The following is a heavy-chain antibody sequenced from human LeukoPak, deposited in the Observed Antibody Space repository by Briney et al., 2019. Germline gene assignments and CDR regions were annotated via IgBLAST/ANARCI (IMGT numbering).Heavy chain of an antibody. CDR1: RFTFSSYC. CDR2: ISGGGGST. CDR3: AKDQAVVGLGFNYYYYYYMDV. J-gene: IGHJ6*03. V-gene: IGHV3-23*01. Sequence: GGSLRLSCAASRFTFSSYCMSWVRQAPGKGLEWVSSISGGGGSTYYADSVKGRFTISRDNSKNTLYLQMNSLRAEDTAVYYCAKDQAVVGLGFNYYYYYYMDVWGKGTRV. D-gene: IGHD6-19*01.